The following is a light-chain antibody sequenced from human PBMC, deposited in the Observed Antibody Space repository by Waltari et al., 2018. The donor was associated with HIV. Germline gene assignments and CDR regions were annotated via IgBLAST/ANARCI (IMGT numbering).Light chain of an antibody. V-gene: IGKV3-15*01. CDR2: GAS. CDR1: ESVSSN. J-gene: IGKJ1*01. Sequence: VLTQSPATLSVSPGDRVTLSCRASESVSSNLAWYQQKRGQAPRLVIYGASSRAAGIPGRFSGSWSGTEFTLTISSLQSEDFAVYYCQEYNNWPWTFGQGTKVEIK. CDR3: QEYNNWPWT.